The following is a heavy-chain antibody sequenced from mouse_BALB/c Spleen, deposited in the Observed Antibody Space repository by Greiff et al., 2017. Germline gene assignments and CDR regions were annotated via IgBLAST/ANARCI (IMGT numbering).Heavy chain of an antibody. CDR1: GYSITSDYA. CDR2: ISYSGST. V-gene: IGHV3-2*02. J-gene: IGHJ4*01. Sequence: EVQGVESGPGLVKPSQSLSLTCTVTGYSITSDYAWNWIRQFPGNKLEWMSYISYSGSTSYNPSLKSRISITRDTSKNQFFLQLNSVTTEDKATYYCARMARTGVYYAMDYWGQGTSVTVSS. CDR3: ARMARTGVYYAMDY. D-gene: IGHD3-1*01.